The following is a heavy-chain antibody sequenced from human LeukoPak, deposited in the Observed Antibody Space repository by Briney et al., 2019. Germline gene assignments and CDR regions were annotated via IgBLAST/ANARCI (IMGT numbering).Heavy chain of an antibody. Sequence: GGSLRLSCAASGFTFSNAWMSWVRQAPGKGLEWVGRIKSKTDGGTTDYAAPVKGRFTISRDDSKNTLYLQMNSLKTEDTAVYYCTTFYCSSTSCYTYWGQGTLVTVSS. CDR3: TTFYCSSTSCYTY. V-gene: IGHV3-15*01. CDR1: GFTFSNAW. CDR2: IKSKTDGGTT. D-gene: IGHD2-2*02. J-gene: IGHJ4*02.